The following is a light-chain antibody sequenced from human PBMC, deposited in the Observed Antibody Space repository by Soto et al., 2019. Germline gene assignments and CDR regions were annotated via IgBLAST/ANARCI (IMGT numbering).Light chain of an antibody. CDR1: QSVGSN. CDR2: GAS. V-gene: IGKV3-15*01. J-gene: IGKJ3*01. CDR3: HQYYDIPFT. Sequence: EIVMTQSPATLSVSPGERATLSCRASQSVGSNLAWYQQKPGQAPRLLIYGASTRATGIPARFSGSGSGTEFTLTISSLQAEDVAIYYCHQYYDIPFTFGPGTKVDVK.